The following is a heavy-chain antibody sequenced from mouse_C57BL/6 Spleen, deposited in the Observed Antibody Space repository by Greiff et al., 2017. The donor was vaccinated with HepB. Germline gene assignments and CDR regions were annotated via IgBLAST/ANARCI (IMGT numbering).Heavy chain of an antibody. Sequence: QVQLKQSGPGLVQPSQSLSITCTVSGFSLTSYGVHWVRQSPGKGLEWLGVRWSGGSTDYNAAFISRLSISKDNSKSQVFFKMNSLQADDTAIYYCARKRVDYGNYNYAMDYWGQGTSVTVSS. CDR3: ARKRVDYGNYNYAMDY. CDR1: GFSLTSYG. J-gene: IGHJ4*01. V-gene: IGHV2-2*01. D-gene: IGHD2-1*01. CDR2: RWSGGST.